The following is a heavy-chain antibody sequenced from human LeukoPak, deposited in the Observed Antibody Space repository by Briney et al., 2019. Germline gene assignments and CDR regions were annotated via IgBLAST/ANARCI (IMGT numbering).Heavy chain of an antibody. V-gene: IGHV3-23*01. D-gene: IGHD2-8*02. CDR1: GFTFSTFA. CDR2: IFPSGGEI. CDR3: ATYRQVLLPFES. Sequence: PGGSLRLSCAASGFTFSTFAMIWVRQPPGKWLEWVSSIFPSGGEIQYADSVRGRFTISRDNSKSTLSLQMNSLRAEDTAIYYCATYRQVLLPFESWGQGTLVTVSS. J-gene: IGHJ4*02.